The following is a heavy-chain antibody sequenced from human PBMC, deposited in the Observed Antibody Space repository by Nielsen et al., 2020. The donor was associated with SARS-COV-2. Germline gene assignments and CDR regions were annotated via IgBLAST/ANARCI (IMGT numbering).Heavy chain of an antibody. V-gene: IGHV3-13*04. Sequence: GESLKISCAASGFTFSSYDMHWVRQATGKGLEWVSAIGTAGDTYYPGSVKGQFTISRENAKNSLYLQMNSLRAGDTAVYYCARGSITGGFDPWGQGTLVTVSS. J-gene: IGHJ5*02. CDR3: ARGSITGGFDP. D-gene: IGHD1-20*01. CDR1: GFTFSSYD. CDR2: IGTAGDT.